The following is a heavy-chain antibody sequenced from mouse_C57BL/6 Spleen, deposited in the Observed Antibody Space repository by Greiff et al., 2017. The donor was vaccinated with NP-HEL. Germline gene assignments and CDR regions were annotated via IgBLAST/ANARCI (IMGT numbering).Heavy chain of an antibody. V-gene: IGHV1-81*01. CDR3: AREGHYYGSSSGFAY. Sequence: QVQLKESGAELARPGASVKLSCKASGYTFTSYGISWVKQRTGQGLEWIGEIYPRSGNTYYNEKFKGKATLTADKSSSTAYMELRSLTSEDSAVYFCAREGHYYGSSSGFAYWGQGTLVTVSA. D-gene: IGHD1-1*01. CDR2: IYPRSGNT. CDR1: GYTFTSYG. J-gene: IGHJ3*01.